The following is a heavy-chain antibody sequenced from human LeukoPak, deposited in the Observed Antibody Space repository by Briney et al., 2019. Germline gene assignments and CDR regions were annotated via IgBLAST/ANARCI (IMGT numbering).Heavy chain of an antibody. J-gene: IGHJ4*02. CDR1: GFIFTSYT. CDR3: ARQRYSDY. V-gene: IGHV3-7*01. D-gene: IGHD1-1*01. Sequence: GGSLRLSCAASGFIFTSYTMTWVRQAPGKGLEWVANIKEDGSDNSYVESVKGRFTISRDNAKNSLYLQLNSLRAEDTAVYFCARQRYSDYWGQGTLVTVSS. CDR2: IKEDGSDN.